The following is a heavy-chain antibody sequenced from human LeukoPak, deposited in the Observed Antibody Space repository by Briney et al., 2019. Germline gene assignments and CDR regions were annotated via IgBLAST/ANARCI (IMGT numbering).Heavy chain of an antibody. J-gene: IGHJ4*02. D-gene: IGHD6-13*01. CDR3: ARGGPAAGRFDY. CDR1: GFPFSSHG. Sequence: PGGSLRLSCAASGFPFSSHGMSWVRQAPGKGLEWVSGIIGGGGSTYYADSVKGRFTISRDNSKNTLYLQMNSLRAEDTAVYYCARGGPAAGRFDYWGQGTLVTVSS. CDR2: IIGGGGST. V-gene: IGHV3-23*01.